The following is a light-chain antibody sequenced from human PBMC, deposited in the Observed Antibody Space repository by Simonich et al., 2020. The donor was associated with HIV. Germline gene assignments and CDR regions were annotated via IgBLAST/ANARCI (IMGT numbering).Light chain of an antibody. CDR1: QSVSSN. CDR2: DAS. Sequence: EIVMTQSPATLSVSPGDRATLSCRASQSVSSNLAWYQQKPGQAPRLLIYDASNRATGIPARFSGSGSGTDFTLTISSLQAEDVAVYFCQQCHTHPHTFGQGTKVEIK. V-gene: IGKV3D-15*01. J-gene: IGKJ2*01. CDR3: QQCHTHPHT.